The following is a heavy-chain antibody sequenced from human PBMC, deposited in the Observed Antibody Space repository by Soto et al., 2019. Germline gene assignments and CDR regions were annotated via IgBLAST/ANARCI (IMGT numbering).Heavy chain of an antibody. V-gene: IGHV4-59*01. D-gene: IGHD5-12*01. J-gene: IGHJ4*02. Sequence: QVQLQESGPGLVKPSETLSLTCTVSGGSISSYYWSWIRQPPGKGLGSIGYIHYSGSTNYNPSLKSRVTISVDTSKNQFSLRLTSVTAADTAVYYCARGHGGYDGLDYWGQGTLVTVSS. CDR1: GGSISSYY. CDR2: IHYSGST. CDR3: ARGHGGYDGLDY.